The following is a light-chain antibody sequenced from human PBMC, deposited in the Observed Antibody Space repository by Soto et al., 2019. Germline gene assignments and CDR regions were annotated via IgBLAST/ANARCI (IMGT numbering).Light chain of an antibody. CDR1: QSINNW. Sequence: DIQMTQSPSTLSASVGDRVTITCRASQSINNWLAWYQQKPGKAPKLLIYQASGLKTGVPSRFSGNGSGTEFTLTISSLQPDDFANYYCQRYNTYSGTFGQGTKLEIK. J-gene: IGKJ2*01. CDR3: QRYNTYSGT. V-gene: IGKV1-5*03. CDR2: QAS.